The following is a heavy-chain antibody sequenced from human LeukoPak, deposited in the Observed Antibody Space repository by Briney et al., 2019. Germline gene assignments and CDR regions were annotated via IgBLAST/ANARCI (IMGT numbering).Heavy chain of an antibody. J-gene: IGHJ4*02. CDR3: ARDPAYYYDSSGYFDY. CDR2: IWYDGSNK. CDR1: GFTFNSYG. D-gene: IGHD3-22*01. V-gene: IGHV3-33*01. Sequence: AGGSLRLSCAASGFTFNSYGMHWVRQAPGKGLVWVAVIWYDGSNKYYADSVKGRFTISRDNSKSTLYVQMNSLRAEDTAVYYCARDPAYYYDSSGYFDYWGQGTLVTVSS.